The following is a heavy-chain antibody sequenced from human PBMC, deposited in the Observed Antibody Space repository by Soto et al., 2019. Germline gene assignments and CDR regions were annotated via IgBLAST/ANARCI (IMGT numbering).Heavy chain of an antibody. CDR2: INSDGSST. D-gene: IGHD6-19*01. CDR3: ARVEAVAPYYYYGMDV. CDR1: GFSFSSYW. J-gene: IGHJ6*02. Sequence: GGSLRLSCAASGFSFSSYWMHWVRQAPGKGLVWVSRINSDGSSTSYADSVKGRFTISRDNAKNTLYLQMNSLRAEDTAVYYCARVEAVAPYYYYGMDVWGQGTTVTVSS. V-gene: IGHV3-74*01.